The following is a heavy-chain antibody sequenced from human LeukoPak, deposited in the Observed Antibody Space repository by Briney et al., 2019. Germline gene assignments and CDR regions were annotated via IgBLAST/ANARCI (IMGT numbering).Heavy chain of an antibody. D-gene: IGHD6-13*01. CDR1: GGSISSSSYY. CDR2: IYYSGST. CDR3: ARNRPGKEQQLVRD. V-gene: IGHV4-39*01. J-gene: IGHJ4*02. Sequence: PSETLSLTCTVSGGSISSSSYYWGWIRPPPGKGLEWIGGIYYSGSTYYNPCLKCRVNISVDTSKTQFSLKLSSVTAADPAVYYCARNRPGKEQQLVRDWGQGTLVTVSS.